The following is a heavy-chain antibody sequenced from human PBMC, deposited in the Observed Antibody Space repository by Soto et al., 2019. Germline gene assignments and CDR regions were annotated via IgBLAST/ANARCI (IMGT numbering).Heavy chain of an antibody. CDR3: ARDGRWFGELWDAFDI. Sequence: EVRLVESGGGLVQPGGSLRLSCAASGFTFSSYSMNWVRQAPGKGLEWVSYISSSSSTIYYADSVKGRFTISRDNAKNSLYLQMNSLRDEDTAVYYCARDGRWFGELWDAFDIWGQGTMVTVSS. J-gene: IGHJ3*02. D-gene: IGHD3-10*01. V-gene: IGHV3-48*02. CDR1: GFTFSSYS. CDR2: ISSSSSTI.